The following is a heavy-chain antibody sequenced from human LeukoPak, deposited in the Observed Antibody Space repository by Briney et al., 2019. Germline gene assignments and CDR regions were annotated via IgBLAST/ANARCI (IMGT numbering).Heavy chain of an antibody. J-gene: IGHJ4*02. CDR2: ISSSGSTI. Sequence: GGSLRLSCAASGFTFTSYNMNWVRQAPGKGLEWISFISSSGSTIYYADSVKGRFTISRDNAKNSLYLQMNTLRAEDTAVYYCARDRHKYNYDSGGYPPYWGQGTLVTVSS. CDR1: GFTFTSYN. V-gene: IGHV3-48*01. D-gene: IGHD3-22*01. CDR3: ARDRHKYNYDSGGYPPY.